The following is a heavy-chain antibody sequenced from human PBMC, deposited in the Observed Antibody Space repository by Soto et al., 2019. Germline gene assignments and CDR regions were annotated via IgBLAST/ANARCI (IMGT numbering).Heavy chain of an antibody. CDR2: INPSGGST. D-gene: IGHD2-2*01. Sequence: GASVKVSCKASGYTFTSYYMHWVRQAPGQGLEWMGIINPSGGSTSYAQKFQGRVTMTRDTSTSTVYMELSSLRSEDTAVYYCARGEDIVLVPAAMSPRFAPWGQGTLVTVSS. CDR3: ARGEDIVLVPAAMSPRFAP. J-gene: IGHJ5*02. V-gene: IGHV1-46*01. CDR1: GYTFTSYY.